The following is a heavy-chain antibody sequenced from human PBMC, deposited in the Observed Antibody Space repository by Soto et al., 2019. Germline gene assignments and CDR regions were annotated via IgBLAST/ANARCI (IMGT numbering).Heavy chain of an antibody. V-gene: IGHV4-39*01. CDR3: ARHGYKTTHFDY. Sequence: SETLSLNCTVSGGSISSSSYYWGWIRQPPGKGLEWIGSIYYSGSTYYNPSLKSRVTISVDTSKNQFSLKLSSVTAADTAVYYCARHGYKTTHFDYWGQGTLVTISS. J-gene: IGHJ4*02. D-gene: IGHD1-20*01. CDR2: IYYSGST. CDR1: GGSISSSSYY.